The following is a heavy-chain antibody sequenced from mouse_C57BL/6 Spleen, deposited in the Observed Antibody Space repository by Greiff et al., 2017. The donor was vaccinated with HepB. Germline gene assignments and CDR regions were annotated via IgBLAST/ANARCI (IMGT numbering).Heavy chain of an antibody. V-gene: IGHV1-26*01. J-gene: IGHJ2*01. Sequence: EVQLQQSGPELVKPGASVKISCKASGYTFTDYYMNWVKQSHGKSLEWIGDINPNNGGTSYNQKFKGKATLTVDKSSSTAYMELRSLTSEDSAVYYGASYGYYFDYWGQGTTLTVSS. D-gene: IGHD1-1*01. CDR2: INPNNGGT. CDR1: GYTFTDYY. CDR3: ASYGYYFDY.